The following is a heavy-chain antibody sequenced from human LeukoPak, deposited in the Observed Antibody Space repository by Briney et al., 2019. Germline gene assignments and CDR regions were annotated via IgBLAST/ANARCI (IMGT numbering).Heavy chain of an antibody. CDR2: IWYDGSNK. CDR3: ARPRGAYIVGATYALRH. CDR1: GFTFSSYG. V-gene: IGHV3-33*01. J-gene: IGHJ4*02. D-gene: IGHD1-26*01. Sequence: GGSLRLSCAASGFTFSSYGMHWVRQAPGKGLEWVAVIWYDGSNKYYADSVKGRFTISRDNSKNTLYLQMNSLRAEDTAVYYCARPRGAYIVGATYALRHWGQGTLVTVSS.